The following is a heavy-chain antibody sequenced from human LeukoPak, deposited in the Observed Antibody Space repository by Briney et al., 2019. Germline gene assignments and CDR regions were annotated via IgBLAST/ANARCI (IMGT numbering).Heavy chain of an antibody. CDR2: ISGSGGST. CDR3: AKVYGYCSSTSCYIGFDY. V-gene: IGHV3-23*01. CDR1: GFTFSSYA. D-gene: IGHD2-2*03. J-gene: IGHJ4*02. Sequence: GGSLRLSCAASGFTFSSYAMSWVRQAPGKGLEWVSAISGSGGSTYYADSVKGRFTISRDNSKNTLYLQMNSLRAEDTAVYYCAKVYGYCSSTSCYIGFDYWGQGTLVTVSS.